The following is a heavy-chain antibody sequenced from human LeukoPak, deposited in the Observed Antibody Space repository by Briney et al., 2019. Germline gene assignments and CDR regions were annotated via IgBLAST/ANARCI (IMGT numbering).Heavy chain of an antibody. V-gene: IGHV4-59*08. CDR3: ASSSAKRGYFDY. Sequence: KPSETLSLTCTVSGGSISSYYWSWIRQPPGKGLEWIGYIYYSGSTNYNPSLKSRVTISVDTSKNQFSLKLSSVTAADTAVYYCASSSAKRGYFDYWGQGTLVTVSS. CDR1: GGSISSYY. J-gene: IGHJ4*02. CDR2: IYYSGST. D-gene: IGHD2-2*01.